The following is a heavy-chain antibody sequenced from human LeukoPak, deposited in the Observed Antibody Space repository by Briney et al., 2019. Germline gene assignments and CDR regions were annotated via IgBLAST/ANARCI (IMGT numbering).Heavy chain of an antibody. CDR3: ARASEAYCGGDCYSRY. CDR2: ISAYNGNT. Sequence: ASVKVSCKASGYTFTSYGISWVRQAPGQGLGWVGWISAYNGNTNYAQKLQGRVTMTTDTSTSTAYMELRSLRSDDTAVYYCARASEAYCGGDCYSRYWGQGTLVTVSS. CDR1: GYTFTSYG. J-gene: IGHJ4*02. V-gene: IGHV1-18*01. D-gene: IGHD2-21*02.